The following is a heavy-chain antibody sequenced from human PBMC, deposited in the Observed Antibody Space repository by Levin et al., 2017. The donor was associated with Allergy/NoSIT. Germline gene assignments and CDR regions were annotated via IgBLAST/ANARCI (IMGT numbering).Heavy chain of an antibody. V-gene: IGHV3-23*01. CDR2: ISGSGGST. D-gene: IGHD6-19*01. J-gene: IGHJ4*02. Sequence: GGSLRLSCAASGFTFSSYAMSWVRQAPGKGLEWVSAISGSGGSTYYADSVKGRFTISRDNSKNTLYLQMNSLGAEDTAVYYCAKGTEDSSGCLDYWGQGTLVTVSS. CDR1: GFTFSSYA. CDR3: AKGTEDSSGCLDY.